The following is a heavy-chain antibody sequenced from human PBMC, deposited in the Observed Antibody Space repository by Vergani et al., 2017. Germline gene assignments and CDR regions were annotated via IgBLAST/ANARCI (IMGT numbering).Heavy chain of an antibody. J-gene: IGHJ3*02. CDR1: GFTFSSYA. CDR3: ASPYPYYYGSGSYYDACDI. D-gene: IGHD3-10*01. CDR2: ISGSGGST. Sequence: EVQLLESGGGLVQPGGSLRLSCAASGFTFSSYAMSWVRQAPGKGLEWVSAISGSGGSTYYADSVEGRFTISRDNSKNTLYLQMNSLRAEDTAVYYCASPYPYYYGSGSYYDACDIWGQGRMVTVSS. V-gene: IGHV3-23*01.